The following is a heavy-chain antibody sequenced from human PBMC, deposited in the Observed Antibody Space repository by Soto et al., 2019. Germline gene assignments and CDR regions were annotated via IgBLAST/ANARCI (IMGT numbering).Heavy chain of an antibody. CDR3: ARASDNDFWSGYYGLVGYFDY. D-gene: IGHD3-3*01. CDR2: ISTSNGNT. J-gene: IGHJ4*02. Sequence: ASVKVSGTASGYTFTSYGISWLLQSPGQGLEWMGWISTSNGNTNYVQKLQGRVTMTTDASGSTAYMELRSLSPDDTGVYYGARASDNDFWSGYYGLVGYFDYWEKESLVSVSS. V-gene: IGHV1-18*01. CDR1: GYTFTSYG.